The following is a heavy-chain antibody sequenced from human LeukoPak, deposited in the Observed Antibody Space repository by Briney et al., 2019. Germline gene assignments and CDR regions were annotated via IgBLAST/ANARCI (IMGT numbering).Heavy chain of an antibody. CDR1: GFTFSDYY. CDR3: ARGDIVVVPAATGGYYY. J-gene: IGHJ4*02. V-gene: IGHV3-11*04. CDR2: ISSSGSTI. D-gene: IGHD2-2*01. Sequence: GGSLRLSCAASGFTFSDYYMSWIRQAPGKGLEWVSYISSSGSTIYYADSVKGRFTISRDNAKNSLYLQMNSLRAEDTAVYYCARGDIVVVPAATGGYYYWGQGTLVTVSS.